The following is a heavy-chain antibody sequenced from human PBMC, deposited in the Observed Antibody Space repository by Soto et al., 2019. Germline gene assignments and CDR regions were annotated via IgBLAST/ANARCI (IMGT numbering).Heavy chain of an antibody. D-gene: IGHD6-13*01. CDR3: AKGGQQLAHVAFDI. V-gene: IGHV3-9*01. Sequence: GGSLRLSCAASGFTFDDYAMHWVRQAPGKGLEWVSGISWNSGSIGYADSVKGRFTISRDNAKNSLYLQMNSLRAEDTALYYCAKGGQQLAHVAFDIWGQGTMVTVSS. CDR1: GFTFDDYA. CDR2: ISWNSGSI. J-gene: IGHJ3*02.